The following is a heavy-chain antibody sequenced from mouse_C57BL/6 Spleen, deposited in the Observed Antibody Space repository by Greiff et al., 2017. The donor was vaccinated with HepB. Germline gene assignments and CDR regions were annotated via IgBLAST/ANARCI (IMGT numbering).Heavy chain of an antibody. CDR1: GFNIKDYY. D-gene: IGHD1-1*01. V-gene: IGHV14-1*01. Sequence: EVQLQQSGAELVRPGASVKLSCTASGFNIKDYYMHWVKQRPEQGLEWIGRIDPEDGDTEYAPKFQGKATMTADTSSTTAYLQLSSLTSEDTAVYYCTTLITTVVADYWGQGTTLTVAS. CDR2: IDPEDGDT. CDR3: TTLITTVVADY. J-gene: IGHJ2*01.